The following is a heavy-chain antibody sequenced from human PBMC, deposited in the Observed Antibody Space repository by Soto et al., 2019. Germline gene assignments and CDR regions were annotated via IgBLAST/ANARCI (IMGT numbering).Heavy chain of an antibody. D-gene: IGHD6-13*01. CDR2: ISGSGGST. CDR3: AKDGAAAAHYYYYGMDV. J-gene: IGHJ6*02. Sequence: PGGSLRLSCAASGFTFSSYAMSWVRQAPGKGLEWVSAISGSGGSTYYADSVKGRFTISRDNSKNTLYLQMNSLRAEDTAVYYCAKDGAAAAHYYYYGMDVWGQGTTVTVS. V-gene: IGHV3-23*01. CDR1: GFTFSSYA.